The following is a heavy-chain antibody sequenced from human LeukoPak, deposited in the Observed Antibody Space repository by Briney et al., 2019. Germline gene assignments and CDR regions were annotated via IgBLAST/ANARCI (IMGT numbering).Heavy chain of an antibody. CDR2: IDPSDSYT. Sequence: VESLKIYCKGSGYSLTSYWISWVRQMTGKCLEWMGRIDPSDSYTNYSPSFQGHVTISADKSISTAYLQWSSLKASDTAMYYCARRGYDILTGYSPGQYYFDYWGQGTLVTVSS. CDR3: ARRGYDILTGYSPGQYYFDY. D-gene: IGHD3-9*01. J-gene: IGHJ4*02. V-gene: IGHV5-10-1*01. CDR1: GYSLTSYW.